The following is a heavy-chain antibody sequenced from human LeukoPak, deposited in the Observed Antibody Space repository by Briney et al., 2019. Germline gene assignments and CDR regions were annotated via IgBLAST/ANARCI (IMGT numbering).Heavy chain of an antibody. CDR2: ISYDGSNK. V-gene: IGHV3-30*14. CDR3: MAAAGYNYGQC. Sequence: GRSLRLSCAASGFTFSSYAMHWVRQAPGKGLEWVAVISYDGSNKYYADSVKGRFTISRDNSKNTLYLQMNSLRAEDTAIYYCMAAAGYNYGQCWGQGTLVTVSS. D-gene: IGHD5-18*01. J-gene: IGHJ4*02. CDR1: GFTFSSYA.